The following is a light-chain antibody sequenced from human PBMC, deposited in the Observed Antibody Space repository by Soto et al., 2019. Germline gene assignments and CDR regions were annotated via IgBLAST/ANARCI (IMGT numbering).Light chain of an antibody. CDR3: QQYDNWPET. V-gene: IGKV3-15*01. CDR2: GAS. Sequence: EIVMTQSPATLSASPGERATLSCRASQSVSNNLAWYQQKPGQVPKLLIYGASTRATGIPARFSGSGSGTEFTLTVSSLQSEDFAIYYCQQYDNWPETFGQGTKVEIK. J-gene: IGKJ1*01. CDR1: QSVSNN.